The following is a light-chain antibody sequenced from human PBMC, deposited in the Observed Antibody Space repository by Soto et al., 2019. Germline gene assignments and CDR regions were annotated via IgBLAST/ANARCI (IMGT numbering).Light chain of an antibody. V-gene: IGLV1-44*01. CDR2: SGN. CDR1: SANVGSYT. CDR3: ASWDDSLNGVV. Sequence: QSVLTQPPSASRTPGQRVTISCSGSSANVGSYTVYWYQQLPGTAPKVLIYSGNRRPSGVPTRFSGSKSGTSASLAISVLQSEHEADYYCASWDDSLNGVVFGGGTKLTVL. J-gene: IGLJ2*01.